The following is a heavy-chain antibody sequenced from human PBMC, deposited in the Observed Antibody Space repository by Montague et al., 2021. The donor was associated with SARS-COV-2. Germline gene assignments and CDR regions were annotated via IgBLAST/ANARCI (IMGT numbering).Heavy chain of an antibody. CDR3: ARVRLTGTSDGFDI. J-gene: IGHJ3*02. CDR2: IYTGGHT. Sequence: SLRLSCASSGFTFSSDYITWVRQAPGKGLEWVSIIYTGGHTKYSXALXGRCTISRDNAKDTVNLQLISLGAGDKAVYYCARVRLTGTSDGFDIWGQGTMVTVSS. CDR1: GFTFSSDY. V-gene: IGHV3-53*01. D-gene: IGHD1-7*01.